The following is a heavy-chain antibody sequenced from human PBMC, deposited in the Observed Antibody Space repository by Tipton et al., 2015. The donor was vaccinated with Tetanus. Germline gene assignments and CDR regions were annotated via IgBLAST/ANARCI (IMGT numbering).Heavy chain of an antibody. J-gene: IGHJ4*02. CDR2: INHSGST. Sequence: WIRQPPGKGLEWIGEINHSGSTNYNPSLKSRVTISVDTSKNQFSLKLSSVTAADTAVYYCARGKHTVTFDYWGQGTLVTVSS. CDR3: ARGKHTVTFDY. D-gene: IGHD4-17*01. V-gene: IGHV4-34*01.